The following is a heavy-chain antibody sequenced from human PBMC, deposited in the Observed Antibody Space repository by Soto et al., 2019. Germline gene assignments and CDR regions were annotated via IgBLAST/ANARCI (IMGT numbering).Heavy chain of an antibody. CDR3: ARGVVPTTRLFDL. CDR1: GGSFSGYY. V-gene: IGHV4-34*01. J-gene: IGHJ4*02. Sequence: QVQLQQWGAGLLKPSETLSLTCALSGGSFSGYYWSWIRQPPGKGLEWIGEINYSGNTNYNSSLKSRVSISVDTSKNLLSLNLPSVTAADTALYFCARGVVPTTRLFDLWGQGTLVTVSS. D-gene: IGHD5-12*01. CDR2: INYSGNT.